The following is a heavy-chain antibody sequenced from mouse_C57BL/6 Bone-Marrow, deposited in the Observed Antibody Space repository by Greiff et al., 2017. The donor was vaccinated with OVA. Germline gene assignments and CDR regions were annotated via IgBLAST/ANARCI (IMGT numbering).Heavy chain of an antibody. CDR1: GYSFTDYN. CDR2: INPNYGTT. CDR3: ARSEAIVPGFAY. V-gene: IGHV1-39*01. D-gene: IGHD5-1*01. J-gene: IGHJ3*01. Sequence: VQLKQSGPELVKPGASVKISCKASGYSFTDYNMNWVKQSNGKSLEWIGVINPNYGTTSYNQKFKGKATLTVDQSSSTAYMQLNSLTSADTAVKCSARSEAIVPGFAYWGKETLVTVSA.